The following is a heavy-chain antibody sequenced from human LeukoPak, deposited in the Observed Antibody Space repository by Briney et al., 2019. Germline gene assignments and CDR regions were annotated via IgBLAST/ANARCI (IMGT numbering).Heavy chain of an antibody. D-gene: IGHD3-22*01. Sequence: PSXTLSLTCTVSGDFISSSSYYWGWIRQPRGKGLEWIVDIYYTGKTYYNPSLKSRVFISLDTSKNYFSLNLNFVTAADTAVYYCARRRYYDSTGYFEWGRGSLVTVSS. CDR3: ARRRYYDSTGYFE. J-gene: IGHJ1*01. V-gene: IGHV4-39*02. CDR1: GDFISSSSYY. CDR2: IYYTGKT.